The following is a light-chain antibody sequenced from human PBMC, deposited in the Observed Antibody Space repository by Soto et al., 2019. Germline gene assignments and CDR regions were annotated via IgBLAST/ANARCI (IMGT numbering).Light chain of an antibody. V-gene: IGKV3-20*01. CDR3: QQYGSSPST. CDR1: QSVSSSY. J-gene: IGKJ4*01. CDR2: GAS. Sequence: EIVLTQSPGTLSLSPGERAILSCRASQSVSSSYLAWYQQKPGQAPRLLIYGASSRATGIPDRFSGSGSGTDFTLTISRLEPEDFAVYYCQQYGSSPSTFGGGTNVEIK.